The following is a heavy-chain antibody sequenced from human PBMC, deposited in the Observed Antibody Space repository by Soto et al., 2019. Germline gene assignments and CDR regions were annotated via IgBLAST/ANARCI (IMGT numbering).Heavy chain of an antibody. J-gene: IGHJ4*02. CDR3: ARSGSYFIRREPELDY. CDR2: ISAYKGNT. V-gene: IGHV1-18*01. Sequence: ASVKVSCKASGYTFTSYGISWVRQAPGQGLEWMGWISAYKGNTNYAQKLQGRVSMTTDTSTSTAYMELRSLRSDDTAVYYCARSGSYFIRREPELDYWGQGTLVTVSS. CDR1: GYTFTSYG. D-gene: IGHD1-26*01.